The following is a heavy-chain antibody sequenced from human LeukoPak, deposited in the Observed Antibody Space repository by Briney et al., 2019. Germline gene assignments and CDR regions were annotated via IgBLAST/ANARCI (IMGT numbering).Heavy chain of an antibody. Sequence: GGSLRLSCAASGFSVSNNYMSWVRQAPGKGLEWVSVMYSGGTTHYADSVKGRFTTSRDNSKNTLYLQMNSLRAEDTAVYYCARVGLGDYFDFWGQGTLVTVSS. CDR1: GFSVSNNY. CDR2: MYSGGTT. CDR3: ARVGLGDYFDF. V-gene: IGHV3-53*01. D-gene: IGHD7-27*01. J-gene: IGHJ4*02.